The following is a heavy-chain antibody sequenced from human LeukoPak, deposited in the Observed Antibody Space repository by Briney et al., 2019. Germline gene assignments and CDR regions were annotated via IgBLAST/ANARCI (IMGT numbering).Heavy chain of an antibody. CDR3: ARDGGPYDSSGYYYPNHDY. Sequence: ASVKVSCTASGYTFTSYGISWVRQAPGQGLEWMGWISAYNGNTNYAQKLQGRVTMTTDTSTSTAYMELRSLRSDDTAVYYCARDGGPYDSSGYYYPNHDYWGQGTLVTVSS. CDR2: ISAYNGNT. D-gene: IGHD3-22*01. CDR1: GYTFTSYG. J-gene: IGHJ4*02. V-gene: IGHV1-18*01.